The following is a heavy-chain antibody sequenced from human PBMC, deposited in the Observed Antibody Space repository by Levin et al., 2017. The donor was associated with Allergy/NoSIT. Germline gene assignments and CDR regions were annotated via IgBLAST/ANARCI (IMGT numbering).Heavy chain of an antibody. D-gene: IGHD3-10*01. V-gene: IGHV2-5*02. CDR1: GFSLSSTGVG. CDR2: VYWDDDK. Sequence: QTLSLTCSFSGFSLSSTGVGVGWFRQPPGKTLQWLALVYWDDDKRYSPSLKSRVTITKDTSRNQVVLTLTNVDPVDTANSFCAHYGSGPHTLVFDFWGPGTLVTVSS. J-gene: IGHJ4*02. CDR3: AHYGSGPHTLVFDF.